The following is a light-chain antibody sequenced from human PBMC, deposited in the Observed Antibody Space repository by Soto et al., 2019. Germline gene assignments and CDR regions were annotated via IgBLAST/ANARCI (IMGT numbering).Light chain of an antibody. CDR3: SSYTISSTLVL. J-gene: IGLJ2*01. V-gene: IGLV2-14*01. CDR2: EVT. Sequence: QSALTQPASVSGSPGQSITISCTGTSSDIGDYKYVSWYQQLPGKAPKLIIYEVTHRPSGVSNRFSGSKSGNTASLTISGLRAEHEADYSCSSYTISSTLVLFGGGTKVPVL. CDR1: SSDIGDYKY.